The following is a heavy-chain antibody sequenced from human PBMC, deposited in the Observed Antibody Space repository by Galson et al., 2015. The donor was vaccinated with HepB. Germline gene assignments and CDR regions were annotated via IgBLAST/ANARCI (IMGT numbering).Heavy chain of an antibody. CDR2: VKQDGNEK. CDR3: ARADSGLYVMNHNF. Sequence: SLRLSCAASGFTFSNYWMSWVRQAPGKGLEWVANVKQDGNEKHYVDSVKGRFTISRDNAKNSLYLQMTSLRVEDTAVYFCARADSGLYVMNHNFWGRGTLVTISS. V-gene: IGHV3-7*01. J-gene: IGHJ2*01. D-gene: IGHD1-14*01. CDR1: GFTFSNYW.